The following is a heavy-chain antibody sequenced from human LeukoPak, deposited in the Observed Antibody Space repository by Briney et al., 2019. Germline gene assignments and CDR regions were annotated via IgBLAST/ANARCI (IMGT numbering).Heavy chain of an antibody. D-gene: IGHD3-9*01. V-gene: IGHV3-23*01. J-gene: IGHJ4*02. Sequence: GGSLRLSCAASGFTFSSYAMSWVRQAPGKGLEWVLAISGSGGSTYYADSVKGRFTISRDNSKNTLYLQMNSLRAEDTAVYYCAFPRGVLRYFDGAFDYWGQGTLVTVSS. CDR1: GFTFSSYA. CDR3: AFPRGVLRYFDGAFDY. CDR2: ISGSGGST.